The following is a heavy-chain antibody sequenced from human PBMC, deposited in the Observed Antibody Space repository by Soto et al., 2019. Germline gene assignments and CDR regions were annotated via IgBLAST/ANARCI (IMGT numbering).Heavy chain of an antibody. CDR3: ARAGGLAVAGYYFDY. J-gene: IGHJ4*02. CDR2: IYTSRST. D-gene: IGHD6-19*01. V-gene: IGHV4-4*07. Sequence: SETLSLTCTVSGGSISSYYWSWIRQPAGKGLEWIGRIYTSRSTNYNPSLKSRVTMSVDTSKNQFSLKLSSVTAADTAVYYCARAGGLAVAGYYFDYWGQGTLVTVSS. CDR1: GGSISSYY.